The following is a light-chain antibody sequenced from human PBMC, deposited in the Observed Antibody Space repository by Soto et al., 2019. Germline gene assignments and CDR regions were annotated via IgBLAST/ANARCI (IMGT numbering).Light chain of an antibody. Sequence: QSVRTQPASVSGSPGQSITISCTGTSSDIGYYDYVSWYQHHSGKAPKLIIYEVNNRPSGVSNRFSGSKSVNTASLTISGLQAEDEADYYCSSHSSSSAYYVFGTGTKVTVL. CDR2: EVN. V-gene: IGLV2-14*01. J-gene: IGLJ1*01. CDR1: SSDIGYYDY. CDR3: SSHSSSSAYYV.